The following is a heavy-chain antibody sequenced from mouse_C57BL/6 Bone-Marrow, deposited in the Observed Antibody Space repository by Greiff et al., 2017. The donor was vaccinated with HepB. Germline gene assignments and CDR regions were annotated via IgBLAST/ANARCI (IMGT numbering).Heavy chain of an antibody. V-gene: IGHV1-55*01. CDR2: IYPGSGST. D-gene: IGHD2-2*01. J-gene: IGHJ4*01. CDR1: GYTFTSYW. CDR3: ANYYGYNYAMDY. Sequence: QVQLQQPGAELVKPGASVKMSCKASGYTFTSYWITWVKQRPGQGLEWIGDIYPGSGSTNYNEKFKRKATLTVDTSSSTAYMQLSRLTSEDSAVYYCANYYGYNYAMDYWGQGTSVTVSS.